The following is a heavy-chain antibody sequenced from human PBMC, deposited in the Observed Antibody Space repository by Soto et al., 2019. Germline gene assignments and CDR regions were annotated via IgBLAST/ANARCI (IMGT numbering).Heavy chain of an antibody. V-gene: IGHV3-48*02. J-gene: IGHJ4*02. CDR1: GFTFSSYS. CDR3: AGEGYYDSSGYYFIDY. Sequence: EVQLVESGGGLVQPGGSLRLSCAASGFTFSSYSMNWVRQAPGKGLEWVSYISSSSSTIYYADSVKGRFTISRDNAKNSRYLQLISLRDEGTAVYYCAGEGYYDSSGYYFIDYWGQGTLVTVSS. D-gene: IGHD3-22*01. CDR2: ISSSSSTI.